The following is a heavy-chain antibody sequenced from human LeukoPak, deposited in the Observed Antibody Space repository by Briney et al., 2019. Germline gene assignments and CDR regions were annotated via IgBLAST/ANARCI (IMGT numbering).Heavy chain of an antibody. D-gene: IGHD6-25*01. Sequence: SETLSLTCSVSGDSISRSTYYWAWIRQPPGKGLEWIGSVYYGRSPYFNPSLESRATISVDTSKNHFSLKMSSVTAADTAVYYCARSSGTGTFSYWGQGTLVTVSS. J-gene: IGHJ4*02. CDR2: VYYGRSP. V-gene: IGHV4-39*02. CDR3: ARSSGTGTFSY. CDR1: GDSISRSTYY.